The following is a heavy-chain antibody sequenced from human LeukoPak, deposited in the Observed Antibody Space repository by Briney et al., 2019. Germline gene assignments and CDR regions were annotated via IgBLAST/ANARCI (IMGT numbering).Heavy chain of an antibody. CDR1: GASITSSY. CDR3: ARDGYGSGSYGWFDP. J-gene: IGHJ5*02. D-gene: IGHD3-10*01. Sequence: NLSETLSLTCSVSGASITSSYWSWIRQTPGKGLEWIGNIYSGSTNYNPSFESRVTVSLDTSKNQISLRLTSVTAADTALYYCARDGYGSGSYGWFDPWGQGTLVTVSS. CDR2: IYSGST. V-gene: IGHV4-59*01.